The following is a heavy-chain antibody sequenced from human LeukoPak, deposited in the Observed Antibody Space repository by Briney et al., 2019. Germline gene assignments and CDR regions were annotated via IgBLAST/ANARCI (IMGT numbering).Heavy chain of an antibody. CDR1: GFTFSSYE. CDR2: ISSSGSTI. V-gene: IGHV3-48*03. J-gene: IGHJ4*02. CDR3: AKGPGIAVAGTRVY. D-gene: IGHD6-19*01. Sequence: GGSLRLSCAASGFTFSSYEMNWDRQAPGKGLEWVSYISSSGSTIYYADSVKGRFTISRDNSKNTLYLQMNSLRAEDTAVYYCAKGPGIAVAGTRVYWGQGTLVTVSS.